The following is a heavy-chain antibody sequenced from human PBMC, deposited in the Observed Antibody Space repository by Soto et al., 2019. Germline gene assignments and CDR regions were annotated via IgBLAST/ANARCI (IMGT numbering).Heavy chain of an antibody. Sequence: QVQLQQWGAGLLKPSETLSLTCAVYGGSFSGYYWSWIRQPPGKGLEWIGEINHSGSTNYNPSLKSQVTISVDTSKKQFSLKLSSVTAADTAVYYCARGHAAYDFWSGYYSPDYYYYYMDVWGKGTTVTVSS. J-gene: IGHJ6*03. CDR3: ARGHAAYDFWSGYYSPDYYYYYMDV. V-gene: IGHV4-34*01. CDR2: INHSGST. D-gene: IGHD3-3*01. CDR1: GGSFSGYY.